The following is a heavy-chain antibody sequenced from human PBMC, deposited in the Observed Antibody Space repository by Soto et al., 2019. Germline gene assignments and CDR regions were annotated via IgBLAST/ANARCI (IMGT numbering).Heavy chain of an antibody. CDR2: IYYSGST. Sequence: SETLSLTCTVSGGSISNYYWTWIRQPPGKGLEWIGYIYYSGSTNYSPSLKSRVTISVDTSKNQFSLKLSSVTAADTAVYYCARERPDGTRLDPWGQGTLVTVSS. CDR1: GGSISNYY. CDR3: ARERPDGTRLDP. J-gene: IGHJ5*02. V-gene: IGHV4-59*12. D-gene: IGHD2-2*01.